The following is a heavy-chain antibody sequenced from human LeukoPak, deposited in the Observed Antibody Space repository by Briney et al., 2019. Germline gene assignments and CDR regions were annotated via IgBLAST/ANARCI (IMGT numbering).Heavy chain of an antibody. CDR2: IYYSGST. CDR3: VDYNSSSGWFDP. V-gene: IGHV4-39*07. CDR1: GGSISSSSHY. J-gene: IGHJ5*02. Sequence: PSETLSPTCTVSGGSISSSSHYWGWIRQPPGKGLEWIGSIYYSGSTHYNPSLKSRITTSVDTSTNQFSLKLSSVTAADTAVYYCVDYNSSSGWFDPWGQGTLVTVSS. D-gene: IGHD6-6*01.